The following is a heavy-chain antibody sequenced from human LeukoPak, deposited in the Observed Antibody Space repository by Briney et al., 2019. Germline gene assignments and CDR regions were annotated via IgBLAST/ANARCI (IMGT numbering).Heavy chain of an antibody. CDR2: INHSGST. CDR3: ARGRAWIQLLFDY. Sequence: SETLSLTCAVYGGSFSGYYWSWIRQPPGKGLEWIGEINHSGSTNYNPSLKSRVTISVDTSKNQFSLKLSSVTAADTAVYYCARGRAWIQLLFDYWGQGNLVTVSS. CDR1: GGSFSGYY. V-gene: IGHV4-34*01. J-gene: IGHJ4*02. D-gene: IGHD5-18*01.